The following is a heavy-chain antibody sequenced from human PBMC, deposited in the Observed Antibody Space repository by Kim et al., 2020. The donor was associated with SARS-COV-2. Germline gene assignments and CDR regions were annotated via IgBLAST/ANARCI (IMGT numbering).Heavy chain of an antibody. V-gene: IGHV3-7*03. D-gene: IGHD4-4*01. J-gene: IGHJ5*02. CDR1: GFTLSDYW. CDR2: MDEHGSGK. Sequence: GGSLRLSCVASGFTLSDYWMNWVRQAPGKGLEWVANMDEHGSGKYYVDSVRGRFTISRDKAKNSLQLQMNGLRAEDTAMYYCVRAITTGSSSWGQGTLVSVSS. CDR3: VRAITTGSSS.